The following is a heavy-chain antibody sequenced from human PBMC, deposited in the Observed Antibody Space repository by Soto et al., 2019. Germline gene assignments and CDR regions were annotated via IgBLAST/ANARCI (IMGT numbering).Heavy chain of an antibody. D-gene: IGHD6-13*01. J-gene: IGHJ4*02. CDR2: NYWHDDK. Sequence: TPARTLSCNICGCSLTTTGVGVSWIRQPPGKALEWLALNYWHDDKRYSPSLKSRLTITKDTSKNQVVLTMTNMDPVDTATYYCAHRGGAAVGLYDMDVWGQGALVTVSS. CDR1: GCSLTTTGVG. CDR3: AHRGGAAVGLYDMDV. V-gene: IGHV2-5*01.